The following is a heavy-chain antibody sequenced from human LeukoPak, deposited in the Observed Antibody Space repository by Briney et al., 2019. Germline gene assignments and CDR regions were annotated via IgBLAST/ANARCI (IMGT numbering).Heavy chain of an antibody. CDR2: ISPNGVIT. CDR1: GFTFGDYA. Sequence: HPGGSLRLSCTASGFTFGDYAISWVRQAPGKGLEWVSGISPNGVITYYADSVKGRFTISRDNSKGTVYLQMNSLRPEDTAVYYCAKDDAWLQYGNWGRGTLVTVSS. CDR3: AKDDAWLQYGN. D-gene: IGHD5-24*01. J-gene: IGHJ4*02. V-gene: IGHV3-23*01.